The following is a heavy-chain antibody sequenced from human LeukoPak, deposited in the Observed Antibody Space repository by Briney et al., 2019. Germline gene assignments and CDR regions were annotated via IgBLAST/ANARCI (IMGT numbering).Heavy chain of an antibody. D-gene: IGHD2-21*02. CDR1: GFSVSNNY. CDR2: MYTGGGR. J-gene: IGHJ4*02. Sequence: GGSLRLSCAASGFSVSNNYMSWVRQPPGKGLEWVSVMYTGGGRYYGDSVKGRFTISRDNSKNTVFLQMYSLRVEDTALYYCTRGQSYCGADCYSDWGQGTLVAVSS. CDR3: TRGQSYCGADCYSD. V-gene: IGHV3-66*01.